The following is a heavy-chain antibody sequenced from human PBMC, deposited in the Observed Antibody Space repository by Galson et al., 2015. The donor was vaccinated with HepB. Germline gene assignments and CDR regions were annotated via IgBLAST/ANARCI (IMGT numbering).Heavy chain of an antibody. V-gene: IGHV3-49*03. CDR2: MRSKTYGETT. Sequence: SLRLSCATSGFSFGRYAMSWFRQAPGKGLEWIGFMRSKTYGETTEYAASVKGRSTISRDDSKSIAYLQMNGLKTEDTGVYYCTRIGSALNLGEFDYWGQGTLVTVSS. D-gene: IGHD3-10*01. CDR1: GFSFGRYA. J-gene: IGHJ4*02. CDR3: TRIGSALNLGEFDY.